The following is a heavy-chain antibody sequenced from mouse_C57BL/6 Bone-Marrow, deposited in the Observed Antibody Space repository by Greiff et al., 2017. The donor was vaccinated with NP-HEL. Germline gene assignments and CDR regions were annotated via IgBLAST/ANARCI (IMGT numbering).Heavy chain of an antibody. CDR2: INPNNGGT. J-gene: IGHJ3*01. CDR1: GYTFTDYN. V-gene: IGHV1-18*01. D-gene: IGHD3-2*02. CDR3: ARSELRLPSFAY. Sequence: VQLKQSGPELVKPGASVKIPCKASGYTFTDYNMDWVKQSHGKSLEWIGDINPNNGGTIYNQKFKGKATLTVDKSSSTAYMELRSLTSEDTAVYYCARSELRLPSFAYWGQGTLVTVSA.